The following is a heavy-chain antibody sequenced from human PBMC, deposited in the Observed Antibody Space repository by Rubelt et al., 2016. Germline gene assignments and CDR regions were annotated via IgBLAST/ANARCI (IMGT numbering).Heavy chain of an antibody. J-gene: IGHJ3*02. CDR2: INSDGGST. D-gene: IGHD1-26*01. V-gene: IGHV3-74*01. Sequence: QVPGKGLVWVSRINSDGGSTSYVDSVKGRFTISRDNSKNTLYLQMNSLRAEDTAVYSCASGNRLLNAFDIWGQGTMVTVSS. CDR3: ASGNRLLNAFDI.